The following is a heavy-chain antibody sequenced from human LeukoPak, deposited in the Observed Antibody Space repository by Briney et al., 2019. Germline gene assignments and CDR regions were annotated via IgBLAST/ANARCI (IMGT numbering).Heavy chain of an antibody. Sequence: ASVKVSCKASGFTFTSSAMQWVRQARGQRLEWIGWIVVGSGNTNYAQKFQERVTITRDMSTSTAYMELSSLRSEDTAVYYCARGDDLVVPAAMPPDYWGQGTLVTVSS. V-gene: IGHV1-58*02. CDR2: IVVGSGNT. CDR3: ARGDDLVVPAAMPPDY. D-gene: IGHD2-2*01. J-gene: IGHJ4*02. CDR1: GFTFTSSA.